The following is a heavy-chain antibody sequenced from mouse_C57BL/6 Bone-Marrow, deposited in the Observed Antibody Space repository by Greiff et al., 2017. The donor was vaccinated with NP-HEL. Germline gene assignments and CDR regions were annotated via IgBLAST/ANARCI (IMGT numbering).Heavy chain of an antibody. CDR2: INPSTGGT. J-gene: IGHJ2*01. CDR1: GYSFTGYY. Sequence: EVQGVESGPELVKPGASVKISCKASGYSFTGYYMNWVKQSPEKSLEWIGEINPSTGGTTYNQKFKAKATLTVDKSSSTAYMQLKSRTSEDSSVYYCSRRGTTVVAHDFDYWGQGTTLTVSA. V-gene: IGHV1-42*01. D-gene: IGHD1-1*01. CDR3: SRRGTTVVAHDFDY.